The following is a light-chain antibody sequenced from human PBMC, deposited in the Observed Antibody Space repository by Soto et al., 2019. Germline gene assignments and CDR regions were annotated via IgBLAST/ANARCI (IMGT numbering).Light chain of an antibody. J-gene: IGKJ1*01. CDR3: QQSYSTPRT. CDR2: AAS. Sequence: DIPMTQSPSSLSVSVGDRVTITCRAIQSISNYLNWYQQKPGKAPKLLIYAASTLQSGVPSRFSGSGSGTDFTLTVSSLQPEDFATYYCQQSYSTPRTFGQGTKVEIK. V-gene: IGKV1-39*01. CDR1: QSISNY.